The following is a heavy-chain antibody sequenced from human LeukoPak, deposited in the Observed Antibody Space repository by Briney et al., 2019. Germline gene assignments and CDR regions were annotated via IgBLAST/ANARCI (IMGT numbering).Heavy chain of an antibody. V-gene: IGHV3-48*03. J-gene: IGHJ3*02. D-gene: IGHD2-21*02. CDR3: ARSIVVVTRAVGRVQSGDAFDI. Sequence: GGSLRLSCAASGFTFSSYEMNWVRQAPGKGLEWVSYISSFSSTIYYADSVMGRFTISRDNAKNSLYLQMSSLRAEDTAVYYCARSIVVVTRAVGRVQSGDAFDIWGQGTMVTVSS. CDR2: ISSFSSTI. CDR1: GFTFSSYE.